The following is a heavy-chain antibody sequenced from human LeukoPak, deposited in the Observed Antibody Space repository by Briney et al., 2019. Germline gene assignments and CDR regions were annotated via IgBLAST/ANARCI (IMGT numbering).Heavy chain of an antibody. CDR2: INQDGSEK. J-gene: IGHJ5*02. Sequence: GGSLRLSCAASGFTFSSYGMTWVRQAPGKGLEWVANINQDGSEKYYVDSAKGRFTISRDNAKNSVYLQMNSLRADDTAIYYCARDRSGYEFSFWFDPWGQGTLVTVSS. V-gene: IGHV3-7*01. CDR3: ARDRSGYEFSFWFDP. CDR1: GFTFSSYG. D-gene: IGHD5-12*01.